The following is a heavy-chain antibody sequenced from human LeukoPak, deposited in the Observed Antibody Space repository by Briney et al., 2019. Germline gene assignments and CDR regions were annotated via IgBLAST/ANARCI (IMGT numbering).Heavy chain of an antibody. CDR1: GGSISSYY. V-gene: IGHV4-59*12. CDR2: IYYSGST. D-gene: IGHD5-12*01. J-gene: IGHJ4*02. CDR3: ARIVGGDIDY. Sequence: SETLSLTCTVSGGSISSYYWSWIRQPPGKGLEWIGYIYYSGSTNYNPSLKSRVTISVDTSKNQFSLQLNSVTPEDTAVYYCARIVGGDIDYWGQGTLVTVSS.